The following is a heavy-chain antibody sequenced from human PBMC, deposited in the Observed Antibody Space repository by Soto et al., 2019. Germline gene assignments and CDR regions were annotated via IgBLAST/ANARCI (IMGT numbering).Heavy chain of an antibody. Sequence: EVQLVESGGGLVQPGRSLRLSCAASGFTFDDFAMHWVRQAPGKGLEWVSGVDWNSGSTAYADSVKGRFTISRDNARNSLYLQMNSLRAEDTASYYCVKGRGSYEVKFGMDVWGQGTTVTVSS. D-gene: IGHD6-25*01. J-gene: IGHJ6*02. V-gene: IGHV3-9*01. CDR2: VDWNSGST. CDR1: GFTFDDFA. CDR3: VKGRGSYEVKFGMDV.